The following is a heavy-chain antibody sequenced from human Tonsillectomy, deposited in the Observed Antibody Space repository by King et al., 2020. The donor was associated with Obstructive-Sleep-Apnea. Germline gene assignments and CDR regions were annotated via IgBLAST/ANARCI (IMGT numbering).Heavy chain of an antibody. V-gene: IGHV1-69*10. Sequence: QLVQSGAEVKKPGSSVKVSCKASGGTFSSYAISWVRQAPGQGLEWMGGIIPILGIANYAQKFQGRVTITADKSTSTAYMELSSLRSEDTAVYYCARRRETHPAADYYYYGMDVWGQGTTVTVSS. D-gene: IGHD6-25*01. CDR2: IIPILGIA. J-gene: IGHJ6*02. CDR3: ARRRETHPAADYYYYGMDV. CDR1: GGTFSSYA.